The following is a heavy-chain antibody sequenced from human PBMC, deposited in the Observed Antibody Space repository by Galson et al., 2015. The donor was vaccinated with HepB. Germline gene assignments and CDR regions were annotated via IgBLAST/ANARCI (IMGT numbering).Heavy chain of an antibody. CDR3: AKAGPEVGDYYGMDV. CDR1: GFTFDDYA. V-gene: IGHV3-9*01. Sequence: SLRLSCAASGFTFDDYAMHWVRQAPGKGLEWVSGISWNSGSIGYADSVKGRFTISRDNAKNSLYLQMNSLRAEDTALYYCAKAGPEVGDYYGMDVWGQGTTVTASS. D-gene: IGHD3-3*01. CDR2: ISWNSGSI. J-gene: IGHJ6*02.